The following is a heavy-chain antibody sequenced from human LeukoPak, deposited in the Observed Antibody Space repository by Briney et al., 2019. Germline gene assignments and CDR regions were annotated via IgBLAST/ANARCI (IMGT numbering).Heavy chain of an antibody. J-gene: IGHJ4*02. V-gene: IGHV3-23*01. CDR2: ISGSGGTT. CDR3: AKDITVPNWGVFDY. CDR1: GFTFRSYA. Sequence: GGSLRLSCAASGFTFRSYAMSWVRQAPGKGLYGVSSISGSGGTTFYADSVKGRFTISRDNSKNTLYLQMNSLRAEDTAVYYCAKDITVPNWGVFDYWGQGILVTVSS. D-gene: IGHD7-27*01.